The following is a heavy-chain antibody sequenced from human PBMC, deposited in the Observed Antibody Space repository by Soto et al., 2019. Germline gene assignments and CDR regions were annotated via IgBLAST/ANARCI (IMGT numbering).Heavy chain of an antibody. Sequence: QVQLQESGPGLVKPSQTLSLTCTVSGGSISSAGYYWSWIRQHPGKGPEWIGYIYYSGSTYYNSSLKSRVTISVDTSKNQFSLKLSSVTAADTAVYYCARVKSYCGGDCYSLDYWGQGTLVTVSS. CDR1: GGSISSAGYY. V-gene: IGHV4-31*03. D-gene: IGHD2-21*02. CDR2: IYYSGST. J-gene: IGHJ4*02. CDR3: ARVKSYCGGDCYSLDY.